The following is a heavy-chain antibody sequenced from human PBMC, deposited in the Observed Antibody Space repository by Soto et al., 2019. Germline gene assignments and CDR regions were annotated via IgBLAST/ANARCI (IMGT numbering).Heavy chain of an antibody. V-gene: IGHV3-30*18. Sequence: QVQLVESGGGVVQPGRSLRLSCAGSGFTFSNYGIHWVRQAPGKGLEWVAIISYDGTNKYYADSVKGRFTISRDNSKNTLYLQMNSLRAEDTAVYFCAKGVRDFCSGYIFDFWGQGAPVTVSS. CDR1: GFTFSNYG. CDR3: AKGVRDFCSGYIFDF. D-gene: IGHD3-3*01. J-gene: IGHJ4*02. CDR2: ISYDGTNK.